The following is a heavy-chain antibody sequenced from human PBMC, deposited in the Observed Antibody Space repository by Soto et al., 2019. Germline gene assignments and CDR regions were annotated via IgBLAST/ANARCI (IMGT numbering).Heavy chain of an antibody. Sequence: ASVKVSCKASGGTFSSYAISWVRQAPGQGLEWMGGIIPIFGTANYAQKFQGRVTITADESTSTAYMELSSLRSEDTAVYYCARGVGRGGSCYPYTWSAPWGQGPRVTFSS. V-gene: IGHV1-69*13. CDR2: IIPIFGTA. D-gene: IGHD2-15*01. J-gene: IGHJ5*02. CDR3: ARGVGRGGSCYPYTWSAP. CDR1: GGTFSSYA.